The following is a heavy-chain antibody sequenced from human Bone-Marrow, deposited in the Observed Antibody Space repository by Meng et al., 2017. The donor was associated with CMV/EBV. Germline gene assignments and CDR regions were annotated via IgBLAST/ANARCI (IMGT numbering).Heavy chain of an antibody. Sequence: LSLTCAASGFTFSSYGMHWVRQAPGKGPEWVAFIRYDGSNKYYADSVKGRFTISRDNSKNTLYLQMNSLRAEDTAVYYCAKECGGLSSSGLKALDYWGQGTLVTVSS. V-gene: IGHV3-30*02. CDR3: AKECGGLSSSGLKALDY. CDR1: GFTFSSYG. CDR2: IRYDGSNK. D-gene: IGHD3-22*01. J-gene: IGHJ4*02.